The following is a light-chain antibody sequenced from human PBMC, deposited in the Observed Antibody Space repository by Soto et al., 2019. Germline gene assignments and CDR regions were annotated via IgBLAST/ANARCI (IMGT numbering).Light chain of an antibody. V-gene: IGKV3-20*01. CDR2: RTS. Sequence: EFVLTHSPGTLSLSPWEIATLSCRASQTVRNNYLAWYQQKPGQAPRLLMFRTSSRATGFPARFSGSGSGTDFTLTISRLEPEEFAVYYCQQYGSSPTWTFGQGTKVEIK. CDR3: QQYGSSPTWT. J-gene: IGKJ1*01. CDR1: QTVRNNY.